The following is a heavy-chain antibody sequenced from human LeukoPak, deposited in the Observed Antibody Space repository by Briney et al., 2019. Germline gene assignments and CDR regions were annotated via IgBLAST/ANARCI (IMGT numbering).Heavy chain of an antibody. D-gene: IGHD2/OR15-2a*01. CDR2: IIPMFGTT. Sequence: GASVKVSCKSSGGTFSSFGFHWVRQAPGQGLEWMGGIIPMFGTTNYAQMFEGRVLITTDESTSTAYMELTSLTSEYTAVYYCATGGIFAHLDYFNYWGQGTLVTVSS. J-gene: IGHJ4*02. CDR3: ATGGIFAHLDYFNY. CDR1: GGTFSSFG. V-gene: IGHV1-69*05.